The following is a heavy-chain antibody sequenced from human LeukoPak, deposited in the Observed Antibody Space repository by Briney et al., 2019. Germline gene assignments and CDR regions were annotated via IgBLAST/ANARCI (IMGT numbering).Heavy chain of an antibody. CDR1: GGTFSSYA. Sequence: SVKVSCKASGGTFSSYAISWVRQAPGQGLEWMGRIIPILGIANYAQKFQGRVTITADKSTSTAYMELSSLRSEDTAVYYCAKEGTGIHFDYWGQGTLVTVSS. V-gene: IGHV1-69*04. J-gene: IGHJ4*02. CDR2: IIPILGIA. D-gene: IGHD1-1*01. CDR3: AKEGTGIHFDY.